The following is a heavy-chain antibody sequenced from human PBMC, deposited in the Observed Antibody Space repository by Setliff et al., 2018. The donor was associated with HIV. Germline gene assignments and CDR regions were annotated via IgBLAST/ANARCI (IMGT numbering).Heavy chain of an antibody. CDR1: GYIFSSYG. CDR2: ISAYNGNI. V-gene: IGHV1-18*01. J-gene: IGHJ2*01. CDR3: ARDREAGDWYFDL. Sequence: RASVKVSCKASGYIFSSYGISWVRQAPGQGLEWMGWISAYNGNINYAQKFQGRVTMTTDTSTSTAHMELRSLRSDDTAVYYCARDREAGDWYFDLWGRGTLVTVS. D-gene: IGHD6-13*01.